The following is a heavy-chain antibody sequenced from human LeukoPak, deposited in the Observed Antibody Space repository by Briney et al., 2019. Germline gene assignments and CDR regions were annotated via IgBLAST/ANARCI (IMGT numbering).Heavy chain of an antibody. D-gene: IGHD3-9*01. Sequence: GGSLRLSCAASGFTFSSYGMSWVRQAPGKGLEWVSVISGSGDNTHYADSVKGRFTISRDNSKNTLYLQMNSLRAEDTAVYYCAKQGRDWLRDYYYYMDVWGKGTTVTISS. CDR2: ISGSGDNT. J-gene: IGHJ6*03. CDR3: AKQGRDWLRDYYYYMDV. V-gene: IGHV3-23*01. CDR1: GFTFSSYG.